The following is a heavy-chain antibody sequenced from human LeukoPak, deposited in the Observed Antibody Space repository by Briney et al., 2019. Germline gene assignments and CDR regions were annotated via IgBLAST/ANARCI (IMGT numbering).Heavy chain of an antibody. CDR2: INPNSGGT. CDR1: GYTFTGYY. CDR3: ARRPHYRYCSSTSCPSWFDP. Sequence: GASVKVSCQASGYTFTGYYMHWVRQAPGQGLEWMGWINPNSGGTNYAQKFQGRVTMTRDTSISTAYLQWSSLKASDTAMYYCARRPHYRYCSSTSCPSWFDPWGQGTLVTVSS. J-gene: IGHJ5*02. V-gene: IGHV1-2*02. D-gene: IGHD2-2*01.